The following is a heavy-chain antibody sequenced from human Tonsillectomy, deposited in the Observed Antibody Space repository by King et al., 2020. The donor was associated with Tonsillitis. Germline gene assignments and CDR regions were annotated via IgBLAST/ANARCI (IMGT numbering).Heavy chain of an antibody. Sequence: VQLVESGGGLVQPGGSLRLSCAASGFTFSDYSMNWVRQAPGKGLEWVSDITSRSSTIYYADSVRGRFTISRDNAKNSLYLQMNSLRAEDTAVYYCARGYCSGGSCYSFRYWGQGTLVTVSS. D-gene: IGHD2-15*01. CDR3: ARGYCSGGSCYSFRY. J-gene: IGHJ4*02. CDR1: GFTFSDYS. V-gene: IGHV3-48*01. CDR2: ITSRSSTI.